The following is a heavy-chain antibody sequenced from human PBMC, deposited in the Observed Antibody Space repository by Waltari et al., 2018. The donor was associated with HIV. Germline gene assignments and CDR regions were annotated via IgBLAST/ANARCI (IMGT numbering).Heavy chain of an antibody. CDR2: INTGNGNT. V-gene: IGHV1-3*04. CDR3: ARKGAPGFYYFDS. Sequence: QVQLVQSGAEVKKPGASVKVSCKASGYTFTRYALHWVRQAPGQRLEWMGWINTGNGNTKYSQKFQGRVTITRDTSASTAYMELSSLKSEDTAVYYCARKGAPGFYYFDSWGQGTLVTVSS. J-gene: IGHJ4*02. CDR1: GYTFTRYA. D-gene: IGHD3-10*01.